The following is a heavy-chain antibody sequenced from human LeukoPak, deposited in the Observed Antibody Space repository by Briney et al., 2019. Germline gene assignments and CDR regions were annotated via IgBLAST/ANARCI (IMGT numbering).Heavy chain of an antibody. J-gene: IGHJ4*02. CDR2: IYTSGST. CDR1: GGSISSGSYY. D-gene: IGHD3-16*01. Sequence: PSQTLSLTCTVSGGSISSGSYYWSWIRQPAGKGLEWIGRIYTSGSTNYNPSLKSRVTMSVDTSKNQFSLKLSSVTAADTAVYYCARDRGAYDYWGQGTLVTVSS. V-gene: IGHV4-61*02. CDR3: ARDRGAYDY.